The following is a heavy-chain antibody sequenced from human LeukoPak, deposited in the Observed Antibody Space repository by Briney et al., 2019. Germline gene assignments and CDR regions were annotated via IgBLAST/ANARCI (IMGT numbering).Heavy chain of an antibody. V-gene: IGHV3-48*03. CDR2: ISSSANTI. Sequence: GGSLRLSCAAPGFTFSNYEMNWVRQAPGKGLEWVSYISSSANTIYYADSVKGRFTISRDNSKNTLYLQMNSLRAEDTAVYYCAKSVEGFVVVPAAMSLDYWGQGTLVTVPS. J-gene: IGHJ4*02. CDR3: AKSVEGFVVVPAAMSLDY. D-gene: IGHD2-2*01. CDR1: GFTFSNYE.